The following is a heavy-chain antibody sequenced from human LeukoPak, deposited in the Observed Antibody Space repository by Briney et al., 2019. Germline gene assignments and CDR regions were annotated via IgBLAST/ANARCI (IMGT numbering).Heavy chain of an antibody. V-gene: IGHV1-3*01. CDR3: ARDRTTGFIYYYYGMDV. CDR1: GYTFTSYA. CDR2: INAGNGNT. D-gene: IGHD2/OR15-2a*01. J-gene: IGHJ6*02. Sequence: ASVKVSCKASGYTFTSYAMHWVRQAPGQRLEWMGWINAGNGNTKYSQKFQGRVTITRDTSASTAYMELSSLRSEDTAVYYCARDRTTGFIYYYYGMDVWGQGTTVTVSS.